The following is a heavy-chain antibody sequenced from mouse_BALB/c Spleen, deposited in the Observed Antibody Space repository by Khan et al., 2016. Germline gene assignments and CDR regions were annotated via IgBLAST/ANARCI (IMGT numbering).Heavy chain of an antibody. D-gene: IGHD2-4*01. CDR1: GYSITSGYY. Sequence: VQLKQSGPGLVKPSQSLSLTCSVTGYSITSGYYWNWIRQFPGNKLEWMGYISYDGSNNYNPSLKNRISITRDPSKNQFFLKLNSVTTEDTATYYCARGERLRQAFAYWGQGTLVTVSA. J-gene: IGHJ3*01. CDR3: ARGERLRQAFAY. CDR2: ISYDGSN. V-gene: IGHV3-6*02.